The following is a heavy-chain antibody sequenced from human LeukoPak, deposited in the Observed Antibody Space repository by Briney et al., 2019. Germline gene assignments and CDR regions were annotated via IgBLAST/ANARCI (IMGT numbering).Heavy chain of an antibody. Sequence: ASVKVSCKASGYTFSSYGFSWVRQAPGQGLEWMGWISAYNGDTNYAQKLQGRVTMTTDTSTSTAYMELRSLRSDDTAVYYCARDATQLVFTSDAFDIWGQGTMVTVSS. CDR1: GYTFSSYG. CDR3: ARDATQLVFTSDAFDI. CDR2: ISAYNGDT. D-gene: IGHD6-6*01. V-gene: IGHV1-18*01. J-gene: IGHJ3*02.